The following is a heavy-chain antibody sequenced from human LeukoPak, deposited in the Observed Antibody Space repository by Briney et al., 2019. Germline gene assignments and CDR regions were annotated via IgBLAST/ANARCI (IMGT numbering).Heavy chain of an antibody. CDR3: ARDRWWAFDI. J-gene: IGHJ3*02. CDR2: IYYSGST. Sequence: SETLSLTCTVSGGSISSHYWSWIRQPPGKGLEWIGYIYYSGSTNYNPSLKSRVTISVDTSKNQFSLKLSSVTAADTAVYYCARDRWWAFDIWGQRTMVTVSS. V-gene: IGHV4-59*11. CDR1: GGSISSHY. D-gene: IGHD2-15*01.